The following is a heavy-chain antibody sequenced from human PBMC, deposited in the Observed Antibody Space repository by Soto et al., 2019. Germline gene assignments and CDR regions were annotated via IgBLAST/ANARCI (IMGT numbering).Heavy chain of an antibody. CDR1: GYTFTTYP. CDR2: INAANGDT. CDR3: ARGVHHDSSGYYYFY. V-gene: IGHV1-3*01. J-gene: IGHJ4*02. D-gene: IGHD3-22*01. Sequence: GASVKVSCKTSGYTFTTYPIHWVRQAPGQSLEWMGFINAANGDTGYSQKFQGRITITADESTNTAYMELRSLRSQDTAVYYCARGVHHDSSGYYYFYWGQGTLVTVSS.